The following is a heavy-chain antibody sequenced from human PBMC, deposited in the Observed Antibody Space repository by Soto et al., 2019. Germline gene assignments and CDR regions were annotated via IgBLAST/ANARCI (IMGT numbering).Heavy chain of an antibody. J-gene: IGHJ6*02. D-gene: IGHD5-18*01. CDR1: GGTFSSYA. CDR3: ASVDTAISYYYYGMDV. CDR2: IIPIFGTA. Sequence: QVQLVQSGAEVKKPGSSVKVSCKASGGTFSSYAISWVRQAPGQGLEWMGGIIPIFGTANYAQKFQGRVTMTAEASTSTAYMELSSLRSEDTAVYYCASVDTAISYYYYGMDVWGQGTTVTVSS. V-gene: IGHV1-69*12.